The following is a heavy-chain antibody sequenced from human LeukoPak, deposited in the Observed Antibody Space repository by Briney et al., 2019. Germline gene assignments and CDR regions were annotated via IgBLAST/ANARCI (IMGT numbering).Heavy chain of an antibody. CDR1: GYSISSGYY. V-gene: IGHV4-38-2*02. CDR3: ARGPYYSDSVTYSFDY. Sequence: SETLSLTCTVSGYSISSGYYWGWIRQPPGKGLEWIGSIYHSGSTYYNPSLKSRVTISVDTSKNQFSLKLNSVTAADTAVYYCARGPYYSDSVTYSFDYWGQGALVTVSS. J-gene: IGHJ4*02. CDR2: IYHSGST. D-gene: IGHD3-22*01.